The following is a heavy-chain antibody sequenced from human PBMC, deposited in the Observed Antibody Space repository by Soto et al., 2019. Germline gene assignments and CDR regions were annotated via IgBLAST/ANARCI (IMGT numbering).Heavy chain of an antibody. CDR1: GYTFTSYY. V-gene: IGHV1-46*01. CDR2: INPSGGST. Sequence: VASVKVSCKASGYTFTSYYMHWVRQAPGQGLEWMGIINPSGGSTSYAQKFQGRVTMTRDTSTSTVYMELSSLRSEDTAVYYCARENFGVVINNWFDPWGQGTLVTVSS. CDR3: ARENFGVVINNWFDP. J-gene: IGHJ5*02. D-gene: IGHD3-3*01.